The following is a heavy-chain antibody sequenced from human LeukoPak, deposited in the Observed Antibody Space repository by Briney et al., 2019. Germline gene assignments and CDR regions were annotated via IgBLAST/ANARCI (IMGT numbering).Heavy chain of an antibody. Sequence: PGGSLRLSCAASGFTFSSYAMNWVRQAPGKGLEWVSSIHANDGNTHYADSVKGRFTISRDNSKNTLYLQMNSLRAEDTAVYYCAKTKGSSWGFDYWGQGTLVTVSS. J-gene: IGHJ4*02. D-gene: IGHD6-13*01. CDR1: GFTFSSYA. CDR2: IHANDGNT. CDR3: AKTKGSSWGFDY. V-gene: IGHV3-23*01.